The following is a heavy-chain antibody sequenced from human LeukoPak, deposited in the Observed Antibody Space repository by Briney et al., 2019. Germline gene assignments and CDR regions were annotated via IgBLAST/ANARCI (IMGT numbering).Heavy chain of an antibody. Sequence: PGGSLRLSCAASGFTFSNAWMNWVRQAPGKGLEWVSSISSSTSYIYYADSVKGRFTISKDNAKNSLYLQMNSLRAEDTAVYYCARDSPTEYDYWGQGTLVTVSS. J-gene: IGHJ4*02. CDR1: GFTFSNAW. CDR3: ARDSPTEYDY. V-gene: IGHV3-21*04. D-gene: IGHD4-11*01. CDR2: ISSSTSYI.